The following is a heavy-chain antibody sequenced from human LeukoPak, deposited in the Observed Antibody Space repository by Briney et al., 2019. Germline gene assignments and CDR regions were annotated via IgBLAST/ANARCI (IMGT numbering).Heavy chain of an antibody. CDR1: GGSFSGYH. V-gene: IGHV4-34*01. D-gene: IGHD3-10*01. CDR3: ARRTSGSGRFSLIDP. CDR2: INHSGTT. Sequence: SETLSLTCAVYGGSFSGYHWSWLRQPPGKGLEWIGEINHSGTTNYNPSLKSRVTISIDTSKNQFSLKLSSVTAADTAVYYCARRTSGSGRFSLIDPWGQGTLVTVSS. J-gene: IGHJ5*02.